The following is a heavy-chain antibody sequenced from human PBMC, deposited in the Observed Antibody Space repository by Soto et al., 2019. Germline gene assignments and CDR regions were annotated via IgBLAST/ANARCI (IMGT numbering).Heavy chain of an antibody. Sequence: PSETLSLTCAVYGGSFSGYYWSWIRQPPGKGLEWIGEINHSGSTNYNPSLKSRVTISVDTSKNQFSLKLSSVTAADTAVYYCARGDSSSWTTFDYWGQGTLVTVSS. J-gene: IGHJ4*02. D-gene: IGHD6-13*01. V-gene: IGHV4-34*01. CDR3: ARGDSSSWTTFDY. CDR2: INHSGST. CDR1: GGSFSGYY.